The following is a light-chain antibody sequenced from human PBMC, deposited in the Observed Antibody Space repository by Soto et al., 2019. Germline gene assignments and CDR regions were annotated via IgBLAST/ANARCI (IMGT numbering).Light chain of an antibody. CDR2: GAS. V-gene: IGKV3-20*01. CDR1: QSVSSSY. CDR3: QQYGSLVT. J-gene: IGKJ1*01. Sequence: EIVLTQSPGTLSLSPGERATLSWRASQSVSSSYLALYQQKPGRAPRLLIDGASSRATGIPDRFSGSGSGTDFTLTISRLEPEDLAVYYCQQYGSLVTFGQGTKVDIK.